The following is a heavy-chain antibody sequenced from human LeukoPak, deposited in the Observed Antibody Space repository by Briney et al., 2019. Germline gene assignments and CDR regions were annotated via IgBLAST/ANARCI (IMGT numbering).Heavy chain of an antibody. CDR1: GGSFSGYY. V-gene: IGHV4-34*01. D-gene: IGHD3-22*01. CDR2: INHSGST. CDR3: ARSVYDSSGYYYAYLDY. J-gene: IGHJ4*02. Sequence: SETLSLTCAVYGGSFSGYYWSWIRQPPGKGLEWIGEINHSGSTNHNPSLKSRVTISVDTSKNQFSLKLSSVTAADTAVYYCARSVYDSSGYYYAYLDYWGQGTLVTVSS.